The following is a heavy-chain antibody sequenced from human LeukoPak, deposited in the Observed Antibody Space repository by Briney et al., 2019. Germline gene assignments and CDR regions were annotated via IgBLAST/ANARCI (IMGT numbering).Heavy chain of an antibody. Sequence: PSETLSLTCTVSGGSISSSSYYWGWIRQPPGKGLEWIGSLYYSGSTYYNPSLKSRVTISVDTSKNQFSLKLSSVTAADTAVYYCASRDDAFDIWGQGTMVTVSS. CDR1: GGSISSSSYY. V-gene: IGHV4-39*07. CDR3: ASRDDAFDI. CDR2: LYYSGST. J-gene: IGHJ3*02.